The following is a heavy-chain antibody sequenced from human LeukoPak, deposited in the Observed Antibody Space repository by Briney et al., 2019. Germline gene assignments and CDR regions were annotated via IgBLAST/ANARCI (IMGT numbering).Heavy chain of an antibody. CDR2: ITWDGGST. V-gene: IGHV3-43*01. CDR3: AKANGDLTAGFDY. D-gene: IGHD4-17*01. CDR1: GFTFDDYT. J-gene: IGHJ4*02. Sequence: GGSLRLSCVASGFTFDDYTMHWVHQAPGKGLEWVSLITWDGGSTSYADSVKGRFTISRDNSKNSLYVQLNSLRTEDTALYYCAKANGDLTAGFDYWGQGTLVTVSP.